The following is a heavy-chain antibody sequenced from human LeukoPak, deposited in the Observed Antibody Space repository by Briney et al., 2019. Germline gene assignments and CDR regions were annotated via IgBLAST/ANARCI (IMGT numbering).Heavy chain of an antibody. Sequence: SVKVSCKASGGTFSSYAISWVRQAPGQGLEWVGGIIPIFGTANYAQKFQGRVTITADESTSTAYMELSSLRSEDTAVYYCARDQERYFDLYYYGMDVWGQGTTVTVSS. CDR3: ARDQERYFDLYYYGMDV. CDR1: GGTFSSYA. V-gene: IGHV1-69*13. J-gene: IGHJ6*02. D-gene: IGHD3-9*01. CDR2: IIPIFGTA.